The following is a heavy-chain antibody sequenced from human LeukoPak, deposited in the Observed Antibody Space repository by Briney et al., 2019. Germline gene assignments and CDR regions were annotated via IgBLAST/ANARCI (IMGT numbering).Heavy chain of an antibody. Sequence: SETLSLTCTVSGGSISSGDYYWSWIRQPPGKGLEWIGYFYYSGSTYYNPSLKSRVTISVDTSKNQFSLKLSSVTAADTAVYYCARARRYDYVWGSYRQDAFDIWGQGTMVTVSS. CDR1: GGSISSGDYY. V-gene: IGHV4-30-4*08. CDR3: ARARRYDYVWGSYRQDAFDI. CDR2: FYYSGST. J-gene: IGHJ3*02. D-gene: IGHD3-16*02.